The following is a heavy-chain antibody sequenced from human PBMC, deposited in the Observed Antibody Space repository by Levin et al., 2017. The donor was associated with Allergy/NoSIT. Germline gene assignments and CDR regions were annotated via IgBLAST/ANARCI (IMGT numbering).Heavy chain of an antibody. V-gene: IGHV1-69*06. Sequence: SVKVSCKASGGTFSSYAISWVRQAPGQGLEWMGGIIPIFGTANYAQKFQGRVTITADKSTSTAYMELSSLRSEDTAVYYCARDRYCSGGSCYHDNYYYYYYMDGWGKGTTVTVSS. CDR2: IIPIFGTA. J-gene: IGHJ6*03. CDR1: GGTFSSYA. CDR3: ARDRYCSGGSCYHDNYYYYYYMDG. D-gene: IGHD2-15*01.